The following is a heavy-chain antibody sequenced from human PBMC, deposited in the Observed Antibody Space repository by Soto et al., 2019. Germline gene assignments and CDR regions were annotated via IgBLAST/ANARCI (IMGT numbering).Heavy chain of an antibody. CDR3: ARDPVAVTGSFVDY. CDR2: ISYHGREI. J-gene: IGHJ4*02. V-gene: IGHV3-30-3*01. CDR1: GFNFDIYA. Sequence: GGSLRLSCAASGFNFDIYAFHWVRQSPGKGLEWLSVISYHGREIHYADSVKGRFTISRDKSRNTIYLQMNSLTYEDTAAYYCARDPVAVTGSFVDYWGQGTLVTVSS. D-gene: IGHD3-9*01.